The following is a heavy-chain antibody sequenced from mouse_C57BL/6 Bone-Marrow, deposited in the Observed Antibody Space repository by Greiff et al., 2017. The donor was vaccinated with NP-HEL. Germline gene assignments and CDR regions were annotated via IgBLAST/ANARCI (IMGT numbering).Heavy chain of an antibody. CDR3: TGGRGLRRKGAYAMDY. V-gene: IGHV5S21*01. J-gene: IGHJ4*01. CDR2: ISSGGDYI. Sequence: EVKLVESGEGLVKPGGSLKLSCAASGFTFSSYAMSWVRQTPEKRLEWVAYISSGGDYIYYVDTVKGRFTISRDNARNTLYLQMSSLKSEDTAMYYCTGGRGLRRKGAYAMDYWGQGTSVTVSS. D-gene: IGHD2-2*01. CDR1: GFTFSSYA.